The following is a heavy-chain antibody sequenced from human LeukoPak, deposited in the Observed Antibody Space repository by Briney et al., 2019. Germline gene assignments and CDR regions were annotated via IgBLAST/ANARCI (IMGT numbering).Heavy chain of an antibody. V-gene: IGHV3-64D*09. Sequence: GGSLRLSCGASGFTFSSYWMHWVRQAPGKGLEYVSGISSNGGSTYYADSVKGRFTISRDNSKNTLYLQMSSLRVEDTAVYYCVKGLRWDAFDIWGQGTMVTVSS. CDR1: GFTFSSYW. J-gene: IGHJ3*02. CDR3: VKGLRWDAFDI. CDR2: ISSNGGST. D-gene: IGHD4-23*01.